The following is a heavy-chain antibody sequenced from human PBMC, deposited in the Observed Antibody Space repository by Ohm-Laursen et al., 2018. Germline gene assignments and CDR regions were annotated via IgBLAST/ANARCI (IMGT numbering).Heavy chain of an antibody. CDR3: ARTVVTATPYYYYYGMDV. J-gene: IGHJ6*02. D-gene: IGHD2-21*02. CDR2: IIPILGIA. V-gene: IGHV1-69*04. CDR1: GGTFSSYA. Sequence: GASVKVSCKASGGTFSSYAISWVRQAPGQGLEWMGRIIPILGIANYAQKFQGRVTITADKSTSTAYMELSSLRSEDTAVYYCARTVVTATPYYYYYGMDVWGQGITVTVS.